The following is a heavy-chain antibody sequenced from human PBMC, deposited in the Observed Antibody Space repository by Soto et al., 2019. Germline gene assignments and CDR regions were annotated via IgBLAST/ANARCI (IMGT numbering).Heavy chain of an antibody. CDR2: FYYSEST. D-gene: IGHD4-17*01. Sequence: QLQLQESGPELVKPSETLSLTCTVSGGSITSNSYYSGWIRQPPGKGLEWMGSFYYSESTYFTPSLKIRVTRSVDTSKTQFSLKLSAVTAADTAVYYCARRSTVTYDYWGQGILVTVSS. J-gene: IGHJ4*02. V-gene: IGHV4-39*01. CDR3: ARRSTVTYDY. CDR1: GGSITSNSYY.